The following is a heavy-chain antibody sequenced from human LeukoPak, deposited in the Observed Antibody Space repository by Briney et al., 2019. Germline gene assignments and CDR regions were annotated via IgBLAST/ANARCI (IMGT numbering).Heavy chain of an antibody. Sequence: PSETLSLTCTVSGGSIRSYYWSWIRQPPGKGLEWIGDLNHSGSTNYNPSLKSRVTISLDTSKNHFSLKLSSVTAADTAVYYCASSTSGRGDFDYWGQGTLVTVSS. CDR3: ASSTSGRGDFDY. CDR2: LNHSGST. V-gene: IGHV4-34*01. J-gene: IGHJ4*02. D-gene: IGHD2-2*01. CDR1: GGSIRSYY.